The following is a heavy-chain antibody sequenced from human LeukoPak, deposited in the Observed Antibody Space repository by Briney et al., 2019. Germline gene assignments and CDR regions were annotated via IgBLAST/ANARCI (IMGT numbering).Heavy chain of an antibody. D-gene: IGHD2-15*01. V-gene: IGHV3-7*01. CDR3: ARISCSRSSCYGVYDY. CDR1: GFTFSDYW. Sequence: GGSLRLSCAASGFTFSDYWMTWVRQAPGKGLEWVANIRQDGSEKYHVDSVKGRFTISRDNAKNSVYLQMNSLRAEDTAVYYCARISCSRSSCYGVYDYWGQGTLVTVSS. J-gene: IGHJ4*02. CDR2: IRQDGSEK.